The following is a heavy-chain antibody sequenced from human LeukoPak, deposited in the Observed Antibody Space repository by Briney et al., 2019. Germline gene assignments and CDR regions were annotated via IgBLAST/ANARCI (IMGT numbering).Heavy chain of an antibody. CDR1: GFTFSRYW. CDR2: INSDGSST. V-gene: IGHV3-74*01. D-gene: IGHD3/OR15-3a*01. J-gene: IGHJ3*02. CDR3: VLDLFSSFAFDI. Sequence: GGSLRLSCAASGFTFSRYWMHWVRQAPGRGLLWVSRINSDGSSTYYADSVKGRFTTSRDNAKNALHLQMNSLTAEDTAVYYCVLDLFSSFAFDIWGQGTMVTVSS.